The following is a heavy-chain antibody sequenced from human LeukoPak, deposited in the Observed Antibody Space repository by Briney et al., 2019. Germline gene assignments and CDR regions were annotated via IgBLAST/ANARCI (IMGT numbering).Heavy chain of an antibody. CDR2: ISADASST. CDR3: ARGAYGDYDY. Sequence: GGSLRLSCAASGFTLSSYAMSWVRQAPGKGLGWVSAISADASSTYYADSVEGRFTISRYNSKNTLYLQMNSLRADDTAVYYCARGAYGDYDYWGQGTLVTVSS. D-gene: IGHD4-17*01. J-gene: IGHJ4*02. CDR1: GFTLSSYA. V-gene: IGHV3-23*01.